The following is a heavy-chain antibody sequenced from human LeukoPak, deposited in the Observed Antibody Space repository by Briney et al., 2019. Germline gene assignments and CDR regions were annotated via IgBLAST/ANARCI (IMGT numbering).Heavy chain of an antibody. CDR2: ISSNGGST. Sequence: PGGSPRLSCAASGFTFSSYAMHWVRQAPGKGLEYVSAISSNGGSTYYANSVKGRFTISRDNSKNTLYLQMGSLRAEDMAVYYCARALLPDIVVVPAAFWGQGTLVTVSS. V-gene: IGHV3-64*01. CDR1: GFTFSSYA. D-gene: IGHD2-2*01. J-gene: IGHJ4*02. CDR3: ARALLPDIVVVPAAF.